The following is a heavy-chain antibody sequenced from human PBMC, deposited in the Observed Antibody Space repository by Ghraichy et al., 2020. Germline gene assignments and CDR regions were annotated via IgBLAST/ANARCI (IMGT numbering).Heavy chain of an antibody. CDR3: ARQSSSGYYYLDY. V-gene: IGHV4-39*01. Sequence: SETLSLTCTVSGGSISSSNYYWGWIRQPPGKGLEWIGSIYYSGSTYYNPSLKSRVTISVDTSKNQFSLKLSSVTAADTAVYYCARQSSSGYYYLDYWGQGTLVTVSS. CDR2: IYYSGST. D-gene: IGHD3-22*01. J-gene: IGHJ4*02. CDR1: GGSISSSNYY.